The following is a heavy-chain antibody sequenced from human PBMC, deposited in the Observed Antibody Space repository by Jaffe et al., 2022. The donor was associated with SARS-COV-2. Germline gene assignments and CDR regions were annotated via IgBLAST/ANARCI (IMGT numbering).Heavy chain of an antibody. D-gene: IGHD4-17*01. CDR2: IYQNGTT. CDR3: ARLTYSDFSNAFDV. CDR1: GGSIGSSPYF. Sequence: QLQLQESGPGLVKPSETLSLTCTVSGGSIGSSPYFWAWIRQPPGMGLEWIGSIYQNGTTFYNPSLKSRVTISVDPPKNQFSLIVSSVTAADTAVFYCARLTYSDFSNAFDVWGRGTMVTVSS. V-gene: IGHV4-39*01. J-gene: IGHJ3*01.